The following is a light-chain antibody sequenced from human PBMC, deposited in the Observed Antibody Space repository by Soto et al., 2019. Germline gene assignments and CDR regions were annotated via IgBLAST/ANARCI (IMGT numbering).Light chain of an antibody. J-gene: IGKJ1*01. CDR1: QSVSSSY. CDR2: GAF. V-gene: IGKV3-20*01. CDR3: QQYDSSWWT. Sequence: EIVLTQSPGTLSLSPGERATLSCRASQSVSSSYLAWYQQKPGQAPRLLIYGAFNRATGIPARFSGSGSGTDFTLTISRLEPEDFAVYYCQQYDSSWWTFGQGTKVEIK.